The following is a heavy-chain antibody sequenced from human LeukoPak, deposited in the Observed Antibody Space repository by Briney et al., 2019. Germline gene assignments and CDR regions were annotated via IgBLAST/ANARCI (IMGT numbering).Heavy chain of an antibody. CDR2: INPDGSGT. CDR1: GLPFSSLW. D-gene: IGHD6-25*01. J-gene: IGHJ4*02. CDR3: ARYLINGRAPADL. Sequence: PGGSLRLSCAASGLPFSSLWMHWVRQTPGYGRAGLARINPDGSGTNYADSVKGQVTMSRDNARTTLYLQMNSLRATDTGVYYSARYLINGRAPADLWGQGTLVTVSS. V-gene: IGHV3-74*01.